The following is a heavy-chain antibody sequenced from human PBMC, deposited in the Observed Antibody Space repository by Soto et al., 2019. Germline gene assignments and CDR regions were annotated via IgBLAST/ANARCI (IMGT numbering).Heavy chain of an antibody. D-gene: IGHD3-10*01. V-gene: IGHV5-51*01. Sequence: GESLKISCKGSGNSFTTYWINWVRQMPGKGLEWMGLIYFGDSDTRYSPSFQGQVTISADKSISTAYLQWSSLKASDTAMYYCARIGSAYGPFDYWGQGTQVTVS. CDR2: IYFGDSDT. CDR3: ARIGSAYGPFDY. J-gene: IGHJ4*02. CDR1: GNSFTTYW.